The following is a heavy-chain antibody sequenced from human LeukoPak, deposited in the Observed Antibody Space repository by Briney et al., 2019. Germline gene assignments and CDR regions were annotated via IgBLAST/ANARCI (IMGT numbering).Heavy chain of an antibody. CDR1: GFTFDDYA. V-gene: IGHV3-9*03. J-gene: IGHJ4*02. CDR2: ISWNSGSI. D-gene: IGHD4-17*01. CDR3: AKDIGGDYVVGYFDY. Sequence: GRSLRLSYAASGFTFDDYAMHWVRQAPGKGLEWVSGISWNSGSIGYADSVKGRFTISRDNAKNSLYLQMNSLRAEDMALYYCAKDIGGDYVVGYFDYWGQGTLVTVSS.